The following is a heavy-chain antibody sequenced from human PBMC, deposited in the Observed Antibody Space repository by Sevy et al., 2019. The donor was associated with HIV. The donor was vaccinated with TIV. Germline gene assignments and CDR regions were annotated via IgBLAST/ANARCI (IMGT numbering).Heavy chain of an antibody. D-gene: IGHD4-17*01. J-gene: IGHJ4*02. CDR3: AKDPDDTYDYGEHSDY. CDR1: GFTLSRTG. Sequence: GGSLRLSCAASGFTLSRTGMIWVRQAPGKGLEWVSGISGSGFSTNYADSVKGRFTISRDNSKNTLYLQMTSLRGEDTAVYYCAKDPDDTYDYGEHSDYWGQGTLVTVSS. CDR2: ISGSGFST. V-gene: IGHV3-23*01.